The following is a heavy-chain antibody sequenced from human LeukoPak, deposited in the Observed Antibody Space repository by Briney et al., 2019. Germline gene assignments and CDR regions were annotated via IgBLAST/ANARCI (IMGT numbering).Heavy chain of an antibody. V-gene: IGHV3-9*01. CDR2: ISRDSASI. J-gene: IGHJ3*02. CDR1: GFTFDDYA. D-gene: IGHD1-26*01. CDR3: AKDMGVGQKNAFDI. Sequence: GGSLRLSCAAAGFTFDDYAMHWVRQARGKCLEWVSGISRDSASISYADSVKGRFTISRDNAKNSLYLQMNSLRAEDTALYYCAKDMGVGQKNAFDIWGQGTMVTVSS.